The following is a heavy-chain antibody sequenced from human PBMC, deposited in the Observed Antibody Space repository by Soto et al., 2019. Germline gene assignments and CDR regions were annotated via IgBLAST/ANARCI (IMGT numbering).Heavy chain of an antibody. CDR1: GFTFSTYP. CDR3: AKTPVITASYYYYDMDV. Sequence: VGSLRLSCAASGFTFSTYPMNWVRQAPGKGLEWVSGISGSGISTYYADSVKGRFTISRDNSKNTVFLQMNSLRAEDTAVYYCAKTPVITASYYYYDMDVWGQGTTVTVSS. D-gene: IGHD4-4*01. CDR2: ISGSGIST. V-gene: IGHV3-23*01. J-gene: IGHJ6*02.